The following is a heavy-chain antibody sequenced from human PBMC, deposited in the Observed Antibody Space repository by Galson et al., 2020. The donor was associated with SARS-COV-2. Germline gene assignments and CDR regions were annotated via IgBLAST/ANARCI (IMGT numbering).Heavy chain of an antibody. Sequence: ASVKVSCKVSGYTLTELSMHWVRQAPGKGLEWMGGFDPEDGETIYAQKFQGRVTMTEDTSTDTAYMELSSLRSEDTAVYYCATASIAAAAPNWFDPWGQGTLVTVSS. CDR2: FDPEDGET. D-gene: IGHD6-13*01. J-gene: IGHJ5*02. V-gene: IGHV1-24*01. CDR1: GYTLTELS. CDR3: ATASIAAAAPNWFDP.